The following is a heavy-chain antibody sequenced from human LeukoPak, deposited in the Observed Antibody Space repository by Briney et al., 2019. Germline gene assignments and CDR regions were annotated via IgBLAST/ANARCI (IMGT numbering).Heavy chain of an antibody. CDR3: ARAGFEGCSGGSCYSEYFDY. J-gene: IGHJ4*02. CDR2: IYHSGST. Sequence: SGGSLRLSCAASGLTFSASWMTWVRQPPGKGLEWIGEIYHSGSTNYNPSLKSRVTISVDKSKNQFSLKLSSVTAADTAVYYCARAGFEGCSGGSCYSEYFDYWGQGTLVTVSS. V-gene: IGHV4-4*02. D-gene: IGHD2-15*01. CDR1: GLTFSASW.